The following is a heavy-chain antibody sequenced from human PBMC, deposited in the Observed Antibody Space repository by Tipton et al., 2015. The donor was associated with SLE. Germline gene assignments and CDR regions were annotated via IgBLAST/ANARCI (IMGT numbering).Heavy chain of an antibody. Sequence: TLSLTCTVSGGSVSSGGYYWSWIRQPPGKGLEWIGEINHSGSTNYNPSLKSRVTISVDTSKNQFSLKLSSVTAADTAVYYCASITIFGVVRFGGQGTLVTVSS. CDR1: GGSVSSGGYY. D-gene: IGHD3-3*01. CDR3: ASITIFGVVRF. CDR2: INHSGST. J-gene: IGHJ4*02. V-gene: IGHV4-61*08.